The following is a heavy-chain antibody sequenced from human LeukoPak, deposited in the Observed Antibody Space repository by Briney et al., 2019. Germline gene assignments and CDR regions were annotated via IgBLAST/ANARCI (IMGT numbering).Heavy chain of an antibody. CDR3: ARGHRMVRGVITLYYFDY. CDR2: MNPNSGNT. V-gene: IGHV1-8*01. Sequence: ASVKVSCKASGYTFTSYDINWVRQATGQGLEWTGWMNPNSGNTGYAQKFQGRVTMTRNTSISTAYMELSSLRSEDTAVYYCARGHRMVRGVITLYYFDYWGQGTLVTVSS. D-gene: IGHD3-10*01. CDR1: GYTFTSYD. J-gene: IGHJ4*02.